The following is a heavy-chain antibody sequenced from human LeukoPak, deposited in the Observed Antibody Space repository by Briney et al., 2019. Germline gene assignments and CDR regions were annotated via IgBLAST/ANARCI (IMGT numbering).Heavy chain of an antibody. CDR3: AKLGADIVVVPAALYYFHY. Sequence: PGGSLRLSCAASGFTFSSSAMSWVRQAPGKGLDWVSVISSSGDYTFYADSVKGRFTISRDNSKDTVFLQMNSLRADDTAIYHCAKLGADIVVVPAALYYFHYWGQGTMVTVSS. V-gene: IGHV3-23*01. CDR2: ISSSGDYT. CDR1: GFTFSSSA. D-gene: IGHD2-2*01. J-gene: IGHJ4*02.